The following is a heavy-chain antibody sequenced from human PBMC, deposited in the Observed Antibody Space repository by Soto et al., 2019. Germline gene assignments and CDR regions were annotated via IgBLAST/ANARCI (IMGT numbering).Heavy chain of an antibody. CDR2: IDPSDSQT. J-gene: IGHJ6*02. Sequence: PGEYLKISCKGAGYSFAGYLITWVRQKPGKGLEWMGRIDPSDSQTYYSPSFRGHVTISATKSITTVFLQWSSLRASDTAMYYCARQSGMDVWGQGTTVTVS. V-gene: IGHV5-10-1*01. CDR1: GYSFAGYL. CDR3: ARQSGMDV. D-gene: IGHD5-12*01.